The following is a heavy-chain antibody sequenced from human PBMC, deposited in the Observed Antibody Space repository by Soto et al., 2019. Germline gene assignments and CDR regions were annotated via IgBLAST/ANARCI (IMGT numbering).Heavy chain of an antibody. CDR2: ISGSGDIT. D-gene: IGHD5-18*01. Sequence: EVQLLESGGGLVQPGGSLRLSCAASGFIFSSYAMSWVRQAPGKGLEWVAVISGSGDITNYADSVTGRFTISRDNSKNTLHLQMNSLRAEDTAVYYCAKDRVQLWFPFHYWGQGALVTVSS. J-gene: IGHJ4*02. V-gene: IGHV3-23*01. CDR3: AKDRVQLWFPFHY. CDR1: GFIFSSYA.